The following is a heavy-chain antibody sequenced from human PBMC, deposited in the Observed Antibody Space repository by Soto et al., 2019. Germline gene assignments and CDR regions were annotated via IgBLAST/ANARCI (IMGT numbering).Heavy chain of an antibody. V-gene: IGHV3-23*01. D-gene: IGHD3-22*01. CDR1: GFTFSSYA. CDR2: ISGSSGST. Sequence: PGGSLRLSCAASGFTFSSYAMSWVRQAPGKGLEWVSAISGSSGSTYYADSVKGRFTISRDNSKNTLYLQMNSLRAEDTAVYYCAKDLLNYYEIDYWGQGTLVTVSS. J-gene: IGHJ4*02. CDR3: AKDLLNYYEIDY.